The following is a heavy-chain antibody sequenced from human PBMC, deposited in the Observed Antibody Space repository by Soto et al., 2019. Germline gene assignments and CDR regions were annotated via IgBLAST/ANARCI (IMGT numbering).Heavy chain of an antibody. V-gene: IGHV4-34*01. CDR1: GWSFSGYY. D-gene: IGHD3-3*01. Sequence: PSETPSLTCAVYGWSFSGYYWSWIRQPPGKGLEWIAEINHSGSTNYNPSLKSRITVSVDTSKNQFSLKLSSVTAADAALYYCARGVYDTIFGVVSLDYWGQGTLVTVSS. CDR2: INHSGST. CDR3: ARGVYDTIFGVVSLDY. J-gene: IGHJ4*02.